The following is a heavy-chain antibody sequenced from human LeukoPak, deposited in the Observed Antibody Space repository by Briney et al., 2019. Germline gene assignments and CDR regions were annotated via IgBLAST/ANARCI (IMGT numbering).Heavy chain of an antibody. D-gene: IGHD6-13*01. CDR2: IYYSGST. J-gene: IGHJ5*02. CDR3: ARDPGSSSCPRAPYNWSDP. CDR1: AGSISSYY. Sequence: SETLSLTCTVSAGSISSYYWSWIRQPPGKGLEWIGYIYYSGSTNYNPSLTSRVTISVDTSKNQFSLKLSSVTAAATAVYYCARDPGSSSCPRAPYNWSDPCGQGTLVTVSS. V-gene: IGHV4-59*01.